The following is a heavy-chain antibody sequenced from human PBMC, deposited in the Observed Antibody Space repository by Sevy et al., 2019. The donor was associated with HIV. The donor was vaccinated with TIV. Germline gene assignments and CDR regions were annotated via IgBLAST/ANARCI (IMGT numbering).Heavy chain of an antibody. CDR2: INERGIT. V-gene: IGHV4-34*01. CDR3: ARSPPVVVVPGAPSWFDP. D-gene: IGHD2-2*01. Sequence: SETLSLTCAVHDGSFSGYYWNWIRQLPGKGLEWIGEINERGITYYNPSLKSRVTISVDTSKKQFSLKLNSVTAADPAVYFCARSPPVVVVPGAPSWFDPWGQGTLVTVSS. J-gene: IGHJ5*02. CDR1: DGSFSGYY.